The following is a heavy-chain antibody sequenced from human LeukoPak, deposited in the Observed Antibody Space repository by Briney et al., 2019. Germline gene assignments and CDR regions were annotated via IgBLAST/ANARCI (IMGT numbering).Heavy chain of an antibody. V-gene: IGHV3-21*01. CDR2: ISNNGNYI. Sequence: PGGSLRLSCAASGFTFSTYSMNWVRQAPGKGLEWVSSISNNGNYIYYADSVKGRFTISRDNAKNLLYLQMNSLRVEDTAAYYCARLYCSGDCYAFDYWGQGTLVTVSS. D-gene: IGHD2-21*02. CDR1: GFTFSTYS. CDR3: ARLYCSGDCYAFDY. J-gene: IGHJ4*02.